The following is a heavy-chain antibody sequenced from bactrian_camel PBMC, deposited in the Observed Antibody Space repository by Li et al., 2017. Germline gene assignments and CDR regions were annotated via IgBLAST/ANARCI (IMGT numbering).Heavy chain of an antibody. CDR2: IYTSSSAT. V-gene: IGHV3S6*01. Sequence: HVQLVESGGGSVQAGGSLRLSCTASRYTYSSYCMGWFRQAPGKEREGVTGIYTSSSATIYADSVKGRFTISQDVAKSTVYLQMNSLKPEDTAKYYCVAGRRHYVSAVFAASEFDYWGQGTQVTVS. CDR3: VAGRRHYVSAVFAASEFDY. J-gene: IGHJ4*01. CDR1: RYTYSSYC. D-gene: IGHD4*01.